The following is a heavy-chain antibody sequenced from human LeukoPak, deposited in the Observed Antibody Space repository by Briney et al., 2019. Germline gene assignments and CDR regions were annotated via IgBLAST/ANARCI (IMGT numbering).Heavy chain of an antibody. D-gene: IGHD5-12*01. Sequence: GGSLRLSCAASGFTFSNAWMSWVRQAPGKGLEWVGRIKSKTDGGTTDYAAPVKGRFTISRDDSKNTLYLQMNSLKTEDTAVYYCTLRGYSDYGLVDYWGQGTLVTVSS. J-gene: IGHJ4*02. CDR3: TLRGYSDYGLVDY. V-gene: IGHV3-15*01. CDR2: IKSKTDGGTT. CDR1: GFTFSNAW.